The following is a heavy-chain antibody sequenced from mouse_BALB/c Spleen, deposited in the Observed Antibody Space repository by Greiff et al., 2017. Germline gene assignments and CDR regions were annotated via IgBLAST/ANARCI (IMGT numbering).Heavy chain of an antibody. D-gene: IGHD1-2*01. J-gene: IGHJ1*01. Sequence: EVKLQESGPELVKPGASVKMSCKASGYTFTSYVMHWVKQKPGQGLEWIGYINPYNDGTKYNEKFKGKATLTSDKSSSTAYMELSSLTSEDSAVYYCARHGYDWYFDVWGAGTTVTVSS. V-gene: IGHV1-14*01. CDR2: INPYNDGT. CDR1: GYTFTSYV. CDR3: ARHGYDWYFDV.